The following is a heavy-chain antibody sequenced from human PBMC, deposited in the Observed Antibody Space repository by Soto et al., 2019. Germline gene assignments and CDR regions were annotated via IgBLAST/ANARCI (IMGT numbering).Heavy chain of an antibody. CDR3: ARDYAVRGVNYYYYGMDV. CDR2: IWYDGSNK. J-gene: IGHJ6*02. CDR1: GFTFSSYG. D-gene: IGHD3-10*01. Sequence: QVQLVESGGGVVQPGRSLRLSCAASGFTFSSYGMHWVRQAPGKGLEWVAVIWYDGSNKYYADSVKGRFTISRDNSKNTLYLQMNSLRAEDTAVYYCARDYAVRGVNYYYYGMDVWGQGTTVTVSS. V-gene: IGHV3-33*01.